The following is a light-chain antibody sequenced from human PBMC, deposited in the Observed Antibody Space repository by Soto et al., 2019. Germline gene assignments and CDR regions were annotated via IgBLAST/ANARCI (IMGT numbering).Light chain of an antibody. V-gene: IGKV1-39*01. CDR1: ETVSTY. CDR2: AAS. J-gene: IGKJ1*01. CDR3: QQTYDTPWT. Sequence: DLQMTQSPSSLSDYMGDRVTIXXRASETVSTYLHWYQQKPGKAPKVXMYAASSLQSEVPSRFSGSGSGTDFSLTITNLQPEDFATYYCQQTYDTPWTFGQGTKVDIK.